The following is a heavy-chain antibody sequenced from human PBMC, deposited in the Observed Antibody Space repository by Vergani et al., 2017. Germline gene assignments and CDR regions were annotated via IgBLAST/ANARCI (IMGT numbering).Heavy chain of an antibody. CDR3: AKDLNNYYGSGTDRGH. V-gene: IGHV3-9*01. CDR2: ISWNSGSI. J-gene: IGHJ4*02. D-gene: IGHD3-10*01. Sequence: EVQLVESGGGLVQPGRSLRLSCAASGFTFDDYAMHWVRQAPGKGLEWVSGISWNSGSIGYADSVKGRFTISRDNAKNSLYLQMNSLRAEDTALYYCAKDLNNYYGSGTDRGHWGQGTLVTVSS. CDR1: GFTFDDYA.